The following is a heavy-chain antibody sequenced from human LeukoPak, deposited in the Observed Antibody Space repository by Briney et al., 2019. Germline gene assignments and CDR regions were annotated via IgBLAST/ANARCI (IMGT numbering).Heavy chain of an antibody. CDR3: AIGHAGNPFDY. CDR2: IIPIFSIA. V-gene: IGHV1-69*04. Sequence: SVKVSCKASGCTFSSYAISWVRQAPGQGLEWMGRIIPIFSIANYAQKLQGRVTITADKSTSTAYMELSSLRSEDTAVYYCAIGHAGNPFDYWGQGTLVTVS. J-gene: IGHJ4*02. CDR1: GCTFSSYA.